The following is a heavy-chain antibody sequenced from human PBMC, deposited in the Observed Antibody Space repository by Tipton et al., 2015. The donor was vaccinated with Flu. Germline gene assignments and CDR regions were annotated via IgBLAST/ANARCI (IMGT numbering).Heavy chain of an antibody. J-gene: IGHJ4*02. D-gene: IGHD3-22*01. CDR1: GGSIRSSSYY. CDR3: ARDDSGVNDY. Sequence: TLSLTCTVSGGSIRSSSYYWGWIHQPPGKGPEWIGSMLYGGSTYYNPSLESRVTISLDTSKNQFSLKLSSVTAADTAVYYCARDDSGVNDYWGPGTLVTVSS. CDR2: MLYGGST. V-gene: IGHV4-39*07.